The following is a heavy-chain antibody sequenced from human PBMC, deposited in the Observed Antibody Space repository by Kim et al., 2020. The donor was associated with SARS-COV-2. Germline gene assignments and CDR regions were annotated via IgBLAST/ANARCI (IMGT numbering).Heavy chain of an antibody. CDR2: ISESGGRT. J-gene: IGHJ5*02. CDR1: GFTFNNFA. CDR3: AKGGYGWGSFSPFDP. Sequence: GGSLRLSCAVSGFTFNNFALSWVRQAPGRGLEWVSSISESGGRTFYADSVKGRFTISRDNSKNTRYVQMNSLRGEDTAVYYCAKGGYGWGSFSPFDPWGQGTVVTVSS. V-gene: IGHV3-23*01. D-gene: IGHD3-10*01.